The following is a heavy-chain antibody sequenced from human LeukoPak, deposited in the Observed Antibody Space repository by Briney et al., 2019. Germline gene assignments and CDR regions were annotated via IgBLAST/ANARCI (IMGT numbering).Heavy chain of an antibody. CDR3: ARGRREDYGSGSYYRPFDY. Sequence: SETLSLTCTVSGGSISSYYWSWIRQPPGKGLEWIGYIYYSGSTNYNPSLKSRVTISVDTSKNQFSLKLSSVTAADTAVYYCARGRREDYGSGSYYRPFDYWGQGTLVTVSS. V-gene: IGHV4-59*01. D-gene: IGHD3-10*01. J-gene: IGHJ4*02. CDR2: IYYSGST. CDR1: GGSISSYY.